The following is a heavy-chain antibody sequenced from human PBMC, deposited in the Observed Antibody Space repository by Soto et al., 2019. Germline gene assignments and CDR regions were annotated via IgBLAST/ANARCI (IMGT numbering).Heavy chain of an antibody. D-gene: IGHD3-22*01. CDR2: ISSSTRTI. V-gene: IGHV3-48*02. J-gene: IGHJ4*02. CDR3: ARDQYDSSGYYVFFDY. Sequence: GGSLRLSCAASGFTFSRYNMNWVRQAPGKGLEWVSYISSSTRTIYYAEFVKGRFTISRDNAKNSLYLQMNSLRDEDTAVYYCARDQYDSSGYYVFFDYWGQGTLVTVSS. CDR1: GFTFSRYN.